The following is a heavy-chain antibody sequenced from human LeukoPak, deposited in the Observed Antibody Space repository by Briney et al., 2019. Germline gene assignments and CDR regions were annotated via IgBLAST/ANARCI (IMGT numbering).Heavy chain of an antibody. CDR3: AKDILLGSGSPDFDY. CDR2: ISGDGGST. V-gene: IGHV3-43*02. D-gene: IGHD3-10*01. J-gene: IGHJ4*02. Sequence: GGSLRLSCAASGFTFDDYVMHWVRQAPGKGLEWVSRISGDGGSTYYVDSVKGRFTISRDNSKNSLYLQMNSLRTEDTALYFCAKDILLGSGSPDFDYWGQGTLVTVSS. CDR1: GFTFDDYV.